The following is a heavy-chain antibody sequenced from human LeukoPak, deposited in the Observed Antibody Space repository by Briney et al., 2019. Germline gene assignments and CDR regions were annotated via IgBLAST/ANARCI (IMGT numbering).Heavy chain of an antibody. J-gene: IGHJ3*02. CDR3: ARESSSWAPDAFDI. CDR2: IYTSGST. Sequence: PSETLSLTCTVSGGSISSYYWSWVRQPAGKGREWIGRIYTSGSTNYNPSLKSRVTMSVDTSKNQFSLKLSSVTAADTAVYYCARESSSWAPDAFDIWGQGTMVTVSS. CDR1: GGSISSYY. D-gene: IGHD6-13*01. V-gene: IGHV4-4*07.